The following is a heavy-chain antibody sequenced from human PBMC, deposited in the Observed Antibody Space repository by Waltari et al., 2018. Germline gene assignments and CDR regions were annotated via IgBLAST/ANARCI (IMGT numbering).Heavy chain of an antibody. CDR3: ARQGYCSTTSCSDAFDI. CDR1: GYSFTNYW. D-gene: IGHD2-2*01. Sequence: EVHLVQSGAEVKKPGESLKISCKGSGYSFTNYWIGWVRQMPGKGLEWMGIFYPGDSDTRYSPSLQGQVTISADKSISTAYLQWSSLKASDTAMYYCARQGYCSTTSCSDAFDIWGQGTMVTVSS. V-gene: IGHV5-51*01. CDR2: FYPGDSDT. J-gene: IGHJ3*02.